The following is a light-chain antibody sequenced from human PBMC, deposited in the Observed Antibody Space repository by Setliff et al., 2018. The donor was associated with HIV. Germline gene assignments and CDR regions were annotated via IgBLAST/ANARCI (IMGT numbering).Light chain of an antibody. CDR2: GND. CDR1: NSNIGGNY. CDR3: AAWDDSMSGPNV. V-gene: IGLV1-47*01. J-gene: IGLJ1*01. Sequence: QSALTQPPSASGTPGQRVTISCSGSNSNIGGNYVSWYQHVPGTAPKLLIYGNDKRPSGVPDRFSGSKSGTSASLAISGLRSEDEADYYCAAWDDSMSGPNVFGTGTKVTV.